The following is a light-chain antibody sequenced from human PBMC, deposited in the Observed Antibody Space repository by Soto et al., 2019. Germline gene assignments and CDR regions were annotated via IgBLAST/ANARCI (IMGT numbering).Light chain of an antibody. CDR2: EVN. CDR3: SSLSNTSTPIV. CDR1: SSDIGLYNY. J-gene: IGLJ1*01. Sequence: QSALSQPASMSGSPGQSITIPCTGASSDIGLYNYVSWYQHHPGKAPKLLISEVNVRPSGLSDRFSASKAGNTASLTISGLQPEDEAYYYCSSLSNTSTPIVFGSGTKVTLL. V-gene: IGLV2-14*01.